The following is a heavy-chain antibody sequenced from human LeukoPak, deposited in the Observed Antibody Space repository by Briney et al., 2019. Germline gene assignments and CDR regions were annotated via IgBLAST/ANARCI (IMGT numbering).Heavy chain of an antibody. CDR2: IYYSGST. V-gene: IGHV4-59*01. CDR1: GGSISSYY. D-gene: IGHD3-3*02. Sequence: SETLSLTCTVSGGSISSYYWSWIRQPPGKGLEWIGYIYYSGSTNYNPSLKSRVTISVDTSKNQFSLKLSSVTAADTAVYYCARFSRVAYYYYGMDVWGQGTTVTVSS. CDR3: ARFSRVAYYYYGMDV. J-gene: IGHJ6*02.